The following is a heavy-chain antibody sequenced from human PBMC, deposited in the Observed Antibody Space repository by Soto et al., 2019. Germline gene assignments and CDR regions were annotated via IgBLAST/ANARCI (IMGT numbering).Heavy chain of an antibody. J-gene: IGHJ4*02. D-gene: IGHD3-22*01. CDR1: GFTFSNYA. Sequence: EVQLLESGGGMVQPGGSLRLSCAASGFTFSNYALTWVRQAPGKGLEWVSTINNCGGTTYYADSVKGRFTISRDNSKNTLYLQVNSLRAEDTAVYHCARGFYYDSSGYYPFDFWGQGTLVTVSS. V-gene: IGHV3-23*01. CDR3: ARGFYYDSSGYYPFDF. CDR2: INNCGGTT.